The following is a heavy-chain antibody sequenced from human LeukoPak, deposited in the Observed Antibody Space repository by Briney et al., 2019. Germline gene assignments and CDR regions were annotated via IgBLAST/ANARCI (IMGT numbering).Heavy chain of an antibody. D-gene: IGHD3-22*01. V-gene: IGHV3-7*01. Sequence: PGGSLRLSCAASGFTFTTYWMSWVRQAPGKGLEWVANIKEDGSEKSYVDSVKGRFTISRDNAEKSLYLQMNSLRVEDTALYYCARQYFYDKSGYRWSDYWGQGTLVTVSS. CDR3: ARQYFYDKSGYRWSDY. CDR1: GFTFTTYW. CDR2: IKEDGSEK. J-gene: IGHJ4*02.